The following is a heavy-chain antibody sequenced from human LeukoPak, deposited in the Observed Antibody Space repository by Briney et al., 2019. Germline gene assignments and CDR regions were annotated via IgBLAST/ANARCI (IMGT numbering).Heavy chain of an antibody. D-gene: IGHD4-17*01. CDR3: ARGVTNYYYYYYYMDV. CDR2: IYYSGST. V-gene: IGHV4-59*01. CDR1: GGSISSYY. Sequence: SETLSLTCTVSGGSISSYYWSWIRQPPGKGLEWIGYIYYSGSTNYNPSLKSRVTISVDTSKNQFSLKLSSVTAADTAVYNCARGVTNYYYYYYYMDVWGKGTTVTVSS. J-gene: IGHJ6*03.